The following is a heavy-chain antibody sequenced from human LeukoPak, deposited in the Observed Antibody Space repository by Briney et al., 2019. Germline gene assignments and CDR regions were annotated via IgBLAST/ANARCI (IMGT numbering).Heavy chain of an antibody. CDR3: ARGGGGLDY. J-gene: IGHJ4*02. V-gene: IGHV1-46*01. CDR1: GYTFTSYY. Sequence: ASVKVSCKASGYTFTSYYMHWVRQAPGQGLEWMGIINPNSGITNYAQKFQARVSMTRDTSTSTVYMELSILRSEDTALCYCARGGGGLDYWGQGTLVTVSS. CDR2: INPNSGIT. D-gene: IGHD2-15*01.